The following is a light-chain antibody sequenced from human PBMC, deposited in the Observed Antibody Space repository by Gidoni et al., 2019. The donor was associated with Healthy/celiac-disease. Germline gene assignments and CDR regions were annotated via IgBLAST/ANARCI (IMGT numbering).Light chain of an antibody. V-gene: IGKV1-39*01. CDR1: QSISSY. CDR3: QQSYSTPLMYT. CDR2: AAS. Sequence: DIQMTQSPSSLSASVGDRVTITCRASQSISSYLNWYQQKPGKAPKLLIYAASSLQSVVPSRFSGSGSGTDFTLTISSLQPEDFATYYCQQSYSTPLMYTFGQGTKLEI. J-gene: IGKJ2*01.